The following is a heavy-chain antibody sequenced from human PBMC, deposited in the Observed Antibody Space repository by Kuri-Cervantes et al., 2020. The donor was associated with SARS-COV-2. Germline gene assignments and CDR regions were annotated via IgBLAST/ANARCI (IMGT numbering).Heavy chain of an antibody. CDR1: GFSLSTSGMC. Sequence: SGPTLVKPTQTLTLTCTFSGFSLSTSGMCVSWIRQPPGKALEWLAAIYWDDNKRYNPSLNSRLTITKDSSKNQVVFTMTNMDLVDTAAYFCAHRYGNSWYDYWGQGILVTVSS. D-gene: IGHD6-13*01. CDR2: IYWDDNK. V-gene: IGHV2-5*08. J-gene: IGHJ4*02. CDR3: AHRYGNSWYDY.